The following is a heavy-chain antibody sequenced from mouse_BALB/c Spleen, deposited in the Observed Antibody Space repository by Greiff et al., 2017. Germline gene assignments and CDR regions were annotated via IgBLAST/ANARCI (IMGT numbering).Heavy chain of an antibody. CDR1: GYTFTSYW. J-gene: IGHJ3*01. CDR3: ASPLFAY. Sequence: VQLQESGAELAKPGASVKMSCKASGYTFTSYWMHWVKQRPGQGLEWIGYINPSTGYTEYNQKFKDKATLTADKSSSTAYMQLSSLTSEDSAVYYCASPLFAYWGQGTLVTVSA. CDR2: INPSTGYT. V-gene: IGHV1-7*01.